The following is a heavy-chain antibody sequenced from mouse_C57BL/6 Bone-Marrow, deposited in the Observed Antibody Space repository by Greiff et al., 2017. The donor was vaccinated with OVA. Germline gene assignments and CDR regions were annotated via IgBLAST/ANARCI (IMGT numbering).Heavy chain of an antibody. CDR2: ISSGRSTI. CDR1: GFTFSDYG. D-gene: IGHD2-1*01. CDR3: AREDDLLFAY. Sequence: EVKLVESGGGLVKPGGSLKLSCAASGFTFSDYGMHWVRQAPEKGLEWVAYISSGRSTIYYADTVKGRFTISRDNAKNTLFLQMTSLRSEDTAMYYCAREDDLLFAYWGQGTLVTVSA. J-gene: IGHJ3*01. V-gene: IGHV5-17*01.